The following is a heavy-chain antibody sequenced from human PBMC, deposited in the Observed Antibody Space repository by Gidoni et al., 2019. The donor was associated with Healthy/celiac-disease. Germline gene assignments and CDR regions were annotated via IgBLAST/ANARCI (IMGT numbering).Heavy chain of an antibody. D-gene: IGHD3-16*01. V-gene: IGHV4-59*01. CDR3: AREKGGAYYYYYGMDV. J-gene: IGHJ6*02. CDR2: IYYSGST. CDR1: GGSISSYY. Sequence: QVQLQESGPGLVKPSETLSLTCTVSGGSISSYYWSWIRQPPGKGLEWIGYIYYSGSTNYNPSLKSRVTISVDTSKNQFSLKLSSVTAADTAVYYCAREKGGAYYYYYGMDVWGQGTTVTVSS.